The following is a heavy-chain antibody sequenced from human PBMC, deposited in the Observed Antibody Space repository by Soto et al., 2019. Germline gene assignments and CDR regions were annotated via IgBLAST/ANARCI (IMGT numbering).Heavy chain of an antibody. CDR2: INPSGGST. J-gene: IGHJ4*02. V-gene: IGHV1-46*01. D-gene: IGHD2-21*02. CDR1: GYTFTSYY. CDR3: ARSIVVVTAADY. Sequence: ASVKVSCKASGYTFTSYYMHWVRQAPGQGLEWMGIINPSGGSTSYAQKFQGRVTITRDTSASTAYMELSSLRSEDTAVYYCARSIVVVTAADYWGQGTPVTVSS.